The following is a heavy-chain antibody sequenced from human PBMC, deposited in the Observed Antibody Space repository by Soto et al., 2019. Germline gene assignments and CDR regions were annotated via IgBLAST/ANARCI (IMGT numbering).Heavy chain of an antibody. CDR2: IDLDDDK. J-gene: IGHJ6*02. D-gene: IGHD1-26*01. V-gene: IGHV2-70*01. Sequence: SGPTLVNPTQTLTLTCTFSGFSLSTSGMCVSWIRQPPGKALEWLALIDLDDDKYYSTSLKTRLTISKDTSKNQVVLTMTNMDPVDTATYYCARMGPPTAAPRSSSGSFGEYYYYYYGMDVWGQGTTVTVSS. CDR1: GFSLSTSGMC. CDR3: ARMGPPTAAPRSSSGSFGEYYYYYYGMDV.